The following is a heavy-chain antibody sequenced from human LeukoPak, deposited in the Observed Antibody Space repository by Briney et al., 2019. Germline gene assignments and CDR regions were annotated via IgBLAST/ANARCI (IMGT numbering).Heavy chain of an antibody. CDR1: GFTFSSYW. V-gene: IGHV3-7*01. D-gene: IGHD5-18*01. CDR3: ASDGYSYGPTSFDY. Sequence: GGSLRLSCAASGFTFSSYWMSWVRQAPGKELEGVANIKQDGSEKYYVDSVKGRFTISRDNAKNSLYLQMNSLRAEDTAVYYCASDGYSYGPTSFDYWGQGTLVTVSS. CDR2: IKQDGSEK. J-gene: IGHJ4*02.